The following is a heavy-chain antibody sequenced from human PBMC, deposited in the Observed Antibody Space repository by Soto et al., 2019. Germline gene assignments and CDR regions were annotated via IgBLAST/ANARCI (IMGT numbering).Heavy chain of an antibody. V-gene: IGHV1-18*01. D-gene: IGHD4-17*01. Sequence: ASVKVSCKASGYTFTSYGISWVRQAPGQGLEWMGWISAHNGNTNYAQKLQGRVTMTTDTSTSTAYMELRSLRSDDTAVYYCARRAVTQSSDAFDIWGQGTMVTVSS. J-gene: IGHJ3*02. CDR1: GYTFTSYG. CDR2: ISAHNGNT. CDR3: ARRAVTQSSDAFDI.